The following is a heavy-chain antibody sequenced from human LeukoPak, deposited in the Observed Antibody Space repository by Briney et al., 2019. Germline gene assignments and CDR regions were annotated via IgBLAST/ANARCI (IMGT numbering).Heavy chain of an antibody. CDR1: GYTFTSYG. CDR3: ARDLGEQQLVGEVDI. V-gene: IGHV1-18*01. Sequence: EASVKASCKASGYTFTSYGISWVRQAPGQGLEWMGWISAYNGNTNYAQKLQGRVTMTTDTSTSTAYMELRSLRSDDTAVYYCARDLGEQQLVGEVDIWGQGTMVTVSS. J-gene: IGHJ3*02. CDR2: ISAYNGNT. D-gene: IGHD6-13*01.